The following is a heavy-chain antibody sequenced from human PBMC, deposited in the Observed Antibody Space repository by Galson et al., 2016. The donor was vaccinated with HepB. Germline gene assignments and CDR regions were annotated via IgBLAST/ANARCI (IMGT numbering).Heavy chain of an antibody. CDR1: GGSFNNYY. Sequence: SETLSLTCTVSGGSFNNYYWSWIRQPPGRGLEWIGYMYYSGSASYNPSLKSRVTISVDTSKNQFSLSLSSVTAADTAVYYCARDYYGSGVVWGQGTLVTVSS. CDR3: ARDYYGSGVV. V-gene: IGHV4-59*01. J-gene: IGHJ4*02. CDR2: MYYSGSA. D-gene: IGHD3-10*01.